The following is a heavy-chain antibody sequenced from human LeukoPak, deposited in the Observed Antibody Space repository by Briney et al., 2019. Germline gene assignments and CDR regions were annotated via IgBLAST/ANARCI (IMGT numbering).Heavy chain of an antibody. V-gene: IGHV4-39*07. CDR3: ALRDHIGNSGWYPYFDY. CDR1: GGSISGSISSSHYY. CDR2: INHSGST. J-gene: IGHJ4*02. Sequence: SETLSLTCTVSGGSISGSISSSHYYWGWIRQPPGKGLEWIGEINHSGSTYYHPSLKSRVTISMDTSKNHFSLNLTSVTAADTAVYYCALRDHIGNSGWYPYFDYWGQGTLVTVSS. D-gene: IGHD6-19*01.